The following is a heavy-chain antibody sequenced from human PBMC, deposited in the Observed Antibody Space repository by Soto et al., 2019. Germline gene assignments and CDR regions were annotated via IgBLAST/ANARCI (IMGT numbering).Heavy chain of an antibody. Sequence: QVQLQESGPGLVKPSQTLSLTCTVSGGSISSGGYYWSWIRQHPGKGLEWIGYIYYSGSTYYNPSLKSRVTISVDTSKNQFSLKLSSVTAADTAVYYCAREGSGYFDVSTREQYNWFDPWGQGTLVTVSS. CDR1: GGSISSGGYY. J-gene: IGHJ5*02. V-gene: IGHV4-31*03. CDR3: AREGSGYFDVSTREQYNWFDP. CDR2: IYYSGST. D-gene: IGHD3-9*01.